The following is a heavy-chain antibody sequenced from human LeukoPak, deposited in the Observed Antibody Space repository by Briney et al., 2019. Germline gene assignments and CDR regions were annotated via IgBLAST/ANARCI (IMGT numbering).Heavy chain of an antibody. V-gene: IGHV3-7*01. Sequence: GGSLRLSCEASGFTFSGYWMTWVRQAPGKGLEWVANIKRDESDKHYLDSVKGRFTISRDNSKNLLYLEVNSLRAEDTAIYYCARDLTPYCTNGVCFDAFDIWGQGTMVTVSS. CDR2: IKRDESDK. J-gene: IGHJ3*02. D-gene: IGHD2-8*01. CDR3: ARDLTPYCTNGVCFDAFDI. CDR1: GFTFSGYW.